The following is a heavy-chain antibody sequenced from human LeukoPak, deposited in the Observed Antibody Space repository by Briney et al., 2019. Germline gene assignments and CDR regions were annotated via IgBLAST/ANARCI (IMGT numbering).Heavy chain of an antibody. J-gene: IGHJ6*02. V-gene: IGHV3-30*02. CDR1: GFTFSSYG. D-gene: IGHD3-10*01. Sequence: GGSLRLSCAASGFTFSSYGMHWVRQAPGKGLEWVAFIRYDGSNKYYADSVKGRFTISRDNSKNTLYLQMNSLRAEDTAVYYCARVLLPDYYYGMDVWGQGTTVTVSS. CDR3: ARVLLPDYYYGMDV. CDR2: IRYDGSNK.